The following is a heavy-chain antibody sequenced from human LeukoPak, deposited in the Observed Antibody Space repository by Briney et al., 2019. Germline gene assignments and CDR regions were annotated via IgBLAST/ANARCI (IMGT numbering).Heavy chain of an antibody. V-gene: IGHV3-23*01. CDR2: ISDGGDST. J-gene: IGHJ4*02. D-gene: IGHD6-13*01. CDR3: AKDFPEYSSSWYLE. CDR1: GFTFDNYA. Sequence: GGSLRLSCAASGFTFDNYAMHWVRQAPGKGLEWVSGISDGGDSTYYADSVKGRITISRDNSKNTVYLQMNSLRAEDTAVYYCAKDFPEYSSSWYLEWGQGTLVTVSS.